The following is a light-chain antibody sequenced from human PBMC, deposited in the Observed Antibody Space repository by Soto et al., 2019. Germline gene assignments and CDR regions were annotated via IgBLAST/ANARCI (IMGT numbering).Light chain of an antibody. J-gene: IGKJ3*01. CDR1: QSVSSY. V-gene: IGKV3-11*01. CDR3: QQRSNWPPLFT. CDR2: DAS. Sequence: PGERATLSCRASQSVSSYLAWYQQKPGQAPRLLIYDASNRAAGIPARFSGSGSGTDFTLTISSLEPEDFAVYYCQQRSNWPPLFTFGPGTKVDIK.